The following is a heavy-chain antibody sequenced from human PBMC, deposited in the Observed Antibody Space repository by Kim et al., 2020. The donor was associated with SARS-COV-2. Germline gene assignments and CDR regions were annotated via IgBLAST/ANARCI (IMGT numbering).Heavy chain of an antibody. D-gene: IGHD5-18*01. CDR2: INPSDGST. V-gene: IGHV1-46*01. CDR3: ARTQSGDMDY. J-gene: IGHJ4*02. Sequence: QAPGQGIEWMGIINPSDGSTFFAQKFQDRVNVTRDTSATTVYMELTNVRSEDTAVYYCARTQSGDMDYWGQGTLVSVSS.